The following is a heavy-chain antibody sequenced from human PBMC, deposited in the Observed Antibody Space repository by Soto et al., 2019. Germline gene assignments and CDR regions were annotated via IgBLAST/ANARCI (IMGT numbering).Heavy chain of an antibody. CDR3: AKRFYREEDGYNFFDS. D-gene: IGHD5-12*01. Sequence: GGSLRLSCSASGFTFSNCAMSWVRQAPGKGLEWVSTVSGRGGSTYYADSVKGRLTISRDNSKNTLFLQMNSLRAEDTAVYYCAKRFYREEDGYNFFDSWGQGTLVTVSS. J-gene: IGHJ4*02. V-gene: IGHV3-23*01. CDR1: GFTFSNCA. CDR2: VSGRGGST.